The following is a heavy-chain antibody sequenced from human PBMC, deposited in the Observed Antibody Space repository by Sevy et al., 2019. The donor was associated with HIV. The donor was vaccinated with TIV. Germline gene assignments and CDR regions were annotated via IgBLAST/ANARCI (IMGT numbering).Heavy chain of an antibody. CDR3: ARDSTYSSGLNFDY. J-gene: IGHJ4*02. Sequence: GGSLRLSCAASGFTFSSYWMSWVRQAPGKGLEWVANIKQDGSEKYYLDSVKGRFTISRDNAKNSLYLQMNSLRAEDTAVYYCARDSTYSSGLNFDYWGQGTLVTVSS. CDR2: IKQDGSEK. CDR1: GFTFSSYW. V-gene: IGHV3-7*01. D-gene: IGHD6-19*01.